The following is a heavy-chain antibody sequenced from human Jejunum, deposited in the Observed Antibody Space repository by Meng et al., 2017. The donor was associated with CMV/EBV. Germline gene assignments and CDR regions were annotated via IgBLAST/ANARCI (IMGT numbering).Heavy chain of an antibody. V-gene: IGHV4-34*01. D-gene: IGHD6-19*01. CDR1: GGSLSGYY. J-gene: IGHJ5*01. CDR3: ARGRFHGAVAGTFDS. Sequence: GGSLSGYYWNWIRQPPGTELAWLGEIYDTGATNYNPSLKGRVTISMDTSKTQFSLKLASVTAADTATYFCARGRFHGAVAGTFDSWGQGTLVTVSS. CDR2: IYDTGAT.